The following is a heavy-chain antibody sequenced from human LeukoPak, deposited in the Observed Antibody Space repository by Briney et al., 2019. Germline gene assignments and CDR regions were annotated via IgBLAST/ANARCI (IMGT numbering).Heavy chain of an antibody. V-gene: IGHV1-69*13. CDR3: ARDRGSSAPSDAFDI. J-gene: IGHJ3*02. D-gene: IGHD2-2*01. CDR2: IIPIFGIA. Sequence: SVKVSCKASGGTFSSYAISWVRQAPGQGLEWMGGIIPIFGIANYAQKFQGRVTITADESTSTAYMELSSLRSEDTAVYYCARDRGSSAPSDAFDIWGQGTMVTVSS. CDR1: GGTFSSYA.